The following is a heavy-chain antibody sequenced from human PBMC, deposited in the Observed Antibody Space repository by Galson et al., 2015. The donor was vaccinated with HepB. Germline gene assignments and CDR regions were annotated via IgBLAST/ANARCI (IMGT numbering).Heavy chain of an antibody. Sequence: SLRLSCAASGFTFSSSWMNWVRQAPGKGLEWVANIKRDGSEKNYVDSVKGRFAISRDNAENSLFLQMNSLRAEDTAVYYCVSFTGGWGQGTVVTVSS. CDR1: GFTFSSSW. CDR2: IKRDGSEK. V-gene: IGHV3-7*01. CDR3: VSFTGG. D-gene: IGHD2-8*02. J-gene: IGHJ4*02.